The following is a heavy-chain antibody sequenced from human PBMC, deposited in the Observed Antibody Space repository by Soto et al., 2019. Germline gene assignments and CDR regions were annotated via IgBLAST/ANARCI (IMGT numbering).Heavy chain of an antibody. V-gene: IGHV4-34*01. CDR1: GGSFSGYY. J-gene: IGHJ4*02. D-gene: IGHD4-17*01. Sequence: NPSETLSLTCAVYGGSFSGYYWSWIRQPPGKGLEWIGEINHSGSTNYNPSLKSRVTISVDTSKNQFSLKLSSVTAADTAVYYCARGGVANDYGGNSSFDYWGQGTLVTVSS. CDR3: ARGGVANDYGGNSSFDY. CDR2: INHSGST.